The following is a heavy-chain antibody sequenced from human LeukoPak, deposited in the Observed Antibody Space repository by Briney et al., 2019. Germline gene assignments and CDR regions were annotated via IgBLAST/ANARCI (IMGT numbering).Heavy chain of an antibody. J-gene: IGHJ5*01. CDR3: ARSLFRGTGTWKGWFDS. CDR2: IYYSGNT. V-gene: IGHV4-59*12. Sequence: TSETLSLTCTVSGGSISSYYWSWIRQPPGKGLEWIGYIYYSGNTNYNPSLKSRVTISVDRSKNQFSLKLTSVTAADTAVYYCARSLFRGTGTWKGWFDSWGHGTLVTVSS. CDR1: GGSISSYY. D-gene: IGHD1-14*01.